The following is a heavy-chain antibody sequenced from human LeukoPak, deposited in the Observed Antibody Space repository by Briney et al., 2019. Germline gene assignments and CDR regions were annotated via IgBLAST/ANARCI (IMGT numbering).Heavy chain of an antibody. CDR1: GITLSNYG. V-gene: IGHV3-23*01. CDR2: ISDRGSRT. J-gene: IGHJ4*02. D-gene: IGHD3-22*01. CDR3: AKRGLVIRVILVGFHKEAYYFDS. Sequence: GGSLRLSCAVSGITLSNYGMSWVSQAPGKGLEWVAGISDRGSRTNYADSVKGRFTISTDHPKNTLYLQMNSLRAEDTAVYFCAKRGLVIRVILVGFHKEAYYFDSWGQGALVTVSS.